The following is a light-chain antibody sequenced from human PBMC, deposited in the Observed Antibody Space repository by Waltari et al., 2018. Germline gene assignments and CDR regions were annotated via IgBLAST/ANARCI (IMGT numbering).Light chain of an antibody. CDR2: DVS. J-gene: IGLJ1*01. Sequence: QSALTQPRSVSGSPGQSVAISCTGTSRDVGGYNYVSWYKPHPGKAPKIIIYDVSKRPSRVPDRFSGSKSGNTASLTISGLQGEDEADYYCCSYAGSDTYVFGTGTEVTVL. CDR3: CSYAGSDTYV. V-gene: IGLV2-11*01. CDR1: SRDVGGYNY.